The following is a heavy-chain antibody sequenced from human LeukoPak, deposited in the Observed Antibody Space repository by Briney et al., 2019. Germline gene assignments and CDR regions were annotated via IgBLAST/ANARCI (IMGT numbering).Heavy chain of an antibody. CDR2: INHSGST. D-gene: IGHD5-12*01. Sequence: PSETLSLTCAVYGGSFSGYYWSWIRQPPGKGLEWIGEINHSGSTNYNPSLKSRVTISVDTSKNQFSLKLSSVTAADTAVYYCARDVGGYEHDYWGQGTLVTVSS. J-gene: IGHJ4*02. CDR1: GGSFSGYY. CDR3: ARDVGGYEHDY. V-gene: IGHV4-34*01.